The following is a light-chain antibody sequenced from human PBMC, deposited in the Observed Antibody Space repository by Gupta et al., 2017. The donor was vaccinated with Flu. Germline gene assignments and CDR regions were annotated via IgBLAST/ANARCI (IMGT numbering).Light chain of an antibody. J-gene: IGKJ4*01. Sequence: TLSCRASQSLSNNYLAWYQQKPGQAPRLLIYGIFNRATGIPDRFSGSGSGTDLTLTISRLEPEDFAVYYCQQYGNIPLTFGGGTKVEIK. CDR1: QSLSNNY. CDR2: GIF. CDR3: QQYGNIPLT. V-gene: IGKV3-20*01.